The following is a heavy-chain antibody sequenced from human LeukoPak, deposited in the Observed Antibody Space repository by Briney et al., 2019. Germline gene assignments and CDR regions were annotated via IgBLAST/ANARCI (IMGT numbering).Heavy chain of an antibody. V-gene: IGHV5-51*01. CDR3: ARRTDRSFWYLDY. J-gene: IGHJ4*02. CDR2: IYPGDSDS. CDR1: GYSFTSYW. Sequence: GESLKISCKGSGYSFTSYWIGWVRQMPGKGLEWMGTIYPGDSDSRYSPSFQGQVTISADKSISTAYLQWTSLKASDTAMYYCARRTDRSFWYLDYWGQGTLVTVSS.